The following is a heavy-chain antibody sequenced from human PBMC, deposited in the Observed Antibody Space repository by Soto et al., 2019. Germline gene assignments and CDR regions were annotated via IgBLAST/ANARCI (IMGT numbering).Heavy chain of an antibody. CDR3: ARNPPATIVYFDY. Sequence: SETLSLTCTVSGGSISSYYWSWIRQPPGKGLEWIGYIYYSGSTNYNPSLKSRVTISVDTSKNQFSLKLSSVTAADTAVYYCARNPPATIVYFDYWGQGTLVTVSS. J-gene: IGHJ4*02. V-gene: IGHV4-59*01. D-gene: IGHD3-10*01. CDR2: IYYSGST. CDR1: GGSISSYY.